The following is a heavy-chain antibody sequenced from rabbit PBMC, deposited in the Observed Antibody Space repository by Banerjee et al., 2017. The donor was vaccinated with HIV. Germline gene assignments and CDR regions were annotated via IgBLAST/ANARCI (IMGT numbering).Heavy chain of an antibody. CDR2: IDAGSSGSP. J-gene: IGHJ4*01. D-gene: IGHD4-1*01. CDR3: ARGLSSSGWSDFAL. Sequence: QEQLEESGGGLVQPGGSLTLTCTASGFTISSRYYMCWVRQAPGKGLEWIGCIDAGSSGSPYYASWAKGRGTIPKTPVATVTLEMTRLTAAGPATYFCARGLSSSGWSDFALWGPGTLVTVS. V-gene: IGHV1S45*01. CDR1: GFTISSRYY.